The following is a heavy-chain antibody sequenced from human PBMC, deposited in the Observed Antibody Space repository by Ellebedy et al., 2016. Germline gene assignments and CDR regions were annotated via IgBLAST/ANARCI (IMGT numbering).Heavy chain of an antibody. D-gene: IGHD6-19*01. CDR3: AREGHSSGHAGDFDV. Sequence: GESLKISXAASGFTFSSYSMNWVRQAPGKGLEWVSYISSSSSTIYSADSLKGRFTISRDNAKNSLYLQMNSLRAEDTAVYYCAREGHSSGHAGDFDVWGQGTLVTVSS. V-gene: IGHV3-48*04. CDR1: GFTFSSYS. J-gene: IGHJ4*02. CDR2: ISSSSSTI.